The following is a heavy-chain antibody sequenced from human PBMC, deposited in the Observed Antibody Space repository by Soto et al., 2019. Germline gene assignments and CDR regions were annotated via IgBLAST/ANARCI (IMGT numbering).Heavy chain of an antibody. D-gene: IGHD3-9*01. CDR3: ARGYDILTGYSFDY. CDR1: GYTFTSND. J-gene: IGHJ4*02. CDR2: MNPNSGNT. Sequence: QVQLVQSGAEVKKPGASVKVSCKASGYTFTSNDINWVRQATGQGLEWMGWMNPNSGNTGYAQKFQGRVTMTRNTSISTAYMELSSLRSEDTAVYYCARGYDILTGYSFDYWGQGTLVTVSS. V-gene: IGHV1-8*01.